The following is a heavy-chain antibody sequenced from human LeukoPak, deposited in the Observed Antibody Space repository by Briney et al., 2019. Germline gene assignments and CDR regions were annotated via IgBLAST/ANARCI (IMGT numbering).Heavy chain of an antibody. D-gene: IGHD2-21*02. CDR2: IDHSGYT. CDR1: GVSFDDYY. J-gene: IGHJ4*02. Sequence: SETLSLTCAVSGVSFDDYYWSWVRQTPGKGLEWIGEIDHSGYTNDSPSLKSRVTLSIDTSRKQFSLNLRSVTVADTGIYYCTRMTAGHDYWGQGTLVTVPS. CDR3: TRMTAGHDY. V-gene: IGHV4-34*01.